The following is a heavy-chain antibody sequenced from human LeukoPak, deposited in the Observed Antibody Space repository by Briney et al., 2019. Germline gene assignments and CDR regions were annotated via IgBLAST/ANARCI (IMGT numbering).Heavy chain of an antibody. D-gene: IGHD4-17*01. Sequence: GGSLRLSCAASGFTFSSYGMHWVRQAPGKGLEWVAFIRYDGSNKYYADSVKGRLTISRDNSKNTLYLQMNSLRAEDTAVYYCAKVFTTSFDYWGQGTLVTVSS. CDR1: GFTFSSYG. V-gene: IGHV3-30*02. J-gene: IGHJ4*02. CDR3: AKVFTTSFDY. CDR2: IRYDGSNK.